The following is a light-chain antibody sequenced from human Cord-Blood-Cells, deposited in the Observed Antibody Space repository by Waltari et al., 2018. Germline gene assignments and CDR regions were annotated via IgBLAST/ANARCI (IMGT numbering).Light chain of an antibody. CDR1: QSVSSSY. V-gene: IGKV3-20*01. J-gene: IGKJ3*01. Sequence: ELVLTQSPGTLSLSPGERATLSCRASQSVSSSYLAWYQQKTGQAPSLLIYGASSRATGIPARFSGSGSGTDFTLTISRLEPEDFEVYYCQQYSSSPTFGPGTKVDIK. CDR2: GAS. CDR3: QQYSSSPT.